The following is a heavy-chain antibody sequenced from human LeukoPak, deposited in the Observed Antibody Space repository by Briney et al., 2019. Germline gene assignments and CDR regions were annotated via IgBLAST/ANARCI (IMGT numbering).Heavy chain of an antibody. V-gene: IGHV1-2*02. Sequence: GASVKVSCKASGYTFAGYYIHWVRQAPGQGLEWMGWINPNSGDTNYALKFQGRVTMTRDTSISTAYMELGRLRSDDTAVYYCATNGGNTMILLDYWGQGTLVTVSS. J-gene: IGHJ4*02. CDR2: INPNSGDT. CDR1: GYTFAGYY. D-gene: IGHD3-22*01. CDR3: ATNGGNTMILLDY.